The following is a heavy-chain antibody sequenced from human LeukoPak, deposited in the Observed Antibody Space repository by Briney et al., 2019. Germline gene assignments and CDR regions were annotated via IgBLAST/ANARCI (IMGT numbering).Heavy chain of an antibody. CDR2: IYSDGNT. V-gene: IGHV3-53*01. J-gene: IGHJ5*02. CDR1: GFTFSSIY. CDR3: AGDTHSSSWYDH. Sequence: GGSLRLSCAVSGFTFSSIYMRWVRQAPGKGLEWVSFIYSDGNTYYADSVKGRFTLSRDSSRNTLYLQMNSLRVDDTAVYYCAGDTHSSSWYDHWGQGTLVTVSS. D-gene: IGHD6-19*01.